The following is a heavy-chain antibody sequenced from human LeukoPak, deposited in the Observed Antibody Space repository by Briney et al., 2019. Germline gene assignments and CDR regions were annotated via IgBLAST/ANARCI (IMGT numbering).Heavy chain of an antibody. D-gene: IGHD1-26*01. CDR1: GGSFSGYY. CDR2: INHSGST. CDR3: ARGRGIRLVL. V-gene: IGHV4-34*01. Sequence: SETLSLTCAVYGGSFSGYYWSWIRQPPGKGLEWIGEINHSGSTNYNPSLKSRVTISVDTSKNQFSLKLSSVTAADTAVYYCARGRGIRLVLWGRATLV. J-gene: IGHJ2*01.